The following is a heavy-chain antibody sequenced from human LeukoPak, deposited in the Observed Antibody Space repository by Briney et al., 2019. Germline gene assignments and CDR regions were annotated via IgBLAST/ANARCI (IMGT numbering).Heavy chain of an antibody. D-gene: IGHD2-2*02. CDR1: GLTLSSYW. Sequence: GGSLRLSCAASGLTLSSYWMHWVRQAPGKGLVWVSRINSDGSTTNYADSVKGRFTISRDNVKNTLYLQMNSLRPEDTAVYYCARDRASDAAKPFDYWGQGTLVTVSS. CDR3: ARDRASDAAKPFDY. J-gene: IGHJ4*02. V-gene: IGHV3-74*01. CDR2: INSDGSTT.